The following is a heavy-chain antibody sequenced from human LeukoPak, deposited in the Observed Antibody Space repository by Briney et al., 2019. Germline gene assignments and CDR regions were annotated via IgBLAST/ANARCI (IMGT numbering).Heavy chain of an antibody. Sequence: PGGSLRLSCAASGFTFSSYSMNWVGQAPGKGLEWVSSISSSSYIYYADSVKGRFTISRDNAKNSLYLQMNSLRAEDTAVYYCARGSHAYSSSWLTKTDYFQHWGQGTLVTVSS. V-gene: IGHV3-21*01. D-gene: IGHD6-13*01. J-gene: IGHJ1*01. CDR2: ISSSSYI. CDR1: GFTFSSYS. CDR3: ARGSHAYSSSWLTKTDYFQH.